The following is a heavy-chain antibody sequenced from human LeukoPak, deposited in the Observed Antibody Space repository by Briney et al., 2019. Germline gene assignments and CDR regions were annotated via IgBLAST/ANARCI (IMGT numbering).Heavy chain of an antibody. Sequence: GASVKVSCKASGYTLTRYYMHWVRQAPGQGLEWMGIINPSGGGTSNAQKFQGRVTMTRDTSTSTDYMELSSLRSEDTAVYYCAREGCSSTSCYPDYWGQGTLVTVSS. CDR2: INPSGGGT. CDR1: GYTLTRYY. J-gene: IGHJ4*02. V-gene: IGHV1-46*01. D-gene: IGHD2-2*01. CDR3: AREGCSSTSCYPDY.